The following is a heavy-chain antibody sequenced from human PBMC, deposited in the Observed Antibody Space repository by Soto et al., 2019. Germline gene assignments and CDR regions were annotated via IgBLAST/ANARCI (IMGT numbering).Heavy chain of an antibody. D-gene: IGHD2-2*01. CDR2: TYYRSKWYN. Sequence: PSQTLSLTCAISGDSVSSNSAAWNWIRQSPSRGLEWLGRTYYRSKWYNDYAVSVKSRITINPDTSKNQFSLQLNSVTPEDTAVYYCARDRDCSITSCYDHSYYMDFWGKGTTVTVSS. V-gene: IGHV6-1*01. CDR3: ARDRDCSITSCYDHSYYMDF. CDR1: GDSVSSNSAA. J-gene: IGHJ6*03.